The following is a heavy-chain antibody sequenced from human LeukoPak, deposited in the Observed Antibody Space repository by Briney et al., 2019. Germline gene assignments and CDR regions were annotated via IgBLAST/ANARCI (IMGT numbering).Heavy chain of an antibody. V-gene: IGHV3-66*01. CDR1: GFTVSSNY. CDR2: IYSGGST. D-gene: IGHD6-19*01. CDR3: ARVKGSSGWYVDY. J-gene: IGHJ4*02. Sequence: GGSLRLSCAASGFTVSSNYMSWVRQAPGKGLEWVSVIYSGGSTYYADSVKGRFTISRDNSKNTLYLQMNSLRAEDTAVYYCARVKGSSGWYVDYWGQGTLVTVSS.